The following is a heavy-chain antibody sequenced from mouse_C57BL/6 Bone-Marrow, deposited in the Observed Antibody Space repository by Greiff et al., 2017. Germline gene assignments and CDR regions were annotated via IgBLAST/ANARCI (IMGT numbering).Heavy chain of an antibody. CDR1: GYTFTSYG. V-gene: IGHV1-81*01. Sequence: QVQLKESGAELARPGASVKLSCKASGYTFTSYGISWVKQRTGQGLEWIGEIYPRSGNTYYNEKFKGKATLTADKSSSTAYMELRSLTSEDSAVYFCARSDYGSSFWFAYWGQGTLVTVSA. CDR3: ARSDYGSSFWFAY. D-gene: IGHD1-1*01. J-gene: IGHJ3*01. CDR2: IYPRSGNT.